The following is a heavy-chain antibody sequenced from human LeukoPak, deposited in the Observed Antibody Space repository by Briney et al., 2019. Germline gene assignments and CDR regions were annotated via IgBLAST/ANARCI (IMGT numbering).Heavy chain of an antibody. Sequence: SETLSLTCAVSGGSISSSNWWSWVRQPPGKGLEWIGEIYHSGSTNYNPSLKSRVSMSVDTSKNQFSLKLSSVTAADTAVYYCARGRKYTSGYRATELGSGYSDYWGQGTLVTVSS. CDR3: ARGRKYTSGYRATELGSGYSDY. J-gene: IGHJ4*02. CDR2: IYHSGST. CDR1: GGSISSSNW. D-gene: IGHD5-18*01. V-gene: IGHV4-4*02.